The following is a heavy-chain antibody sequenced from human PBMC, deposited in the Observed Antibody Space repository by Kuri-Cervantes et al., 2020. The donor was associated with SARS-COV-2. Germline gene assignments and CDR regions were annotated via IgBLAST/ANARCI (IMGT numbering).Heavy chain of an antibody. CDR3: ARDPYSSSWYRYYYGMDV. Sequence: GESLKISCAASGFTFSDYYMNWVRQAPGKGLEWVSSISSSSSYIYYADSVKGRFTISRDNAKNSLYLQMNSLRAEDTAVYYCARDPYSSSWYRYYYGMDVWGQGTTVTVSS. CDR2: ISSSSSYI. V-gene: IGHV3-21*01. J-gene: IGHJ6*02. D-gene: IGHD6-13*01. CDR1: GFTFSDYY.